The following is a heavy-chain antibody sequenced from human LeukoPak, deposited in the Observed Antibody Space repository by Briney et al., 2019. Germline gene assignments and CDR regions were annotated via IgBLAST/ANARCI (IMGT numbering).Heavy chain of an antibody. CDR1: GYTFTSYY. Sequence: GASVKVSCKASGYTFTSYYIHWVRQAPGQGLEWMGIINPSGGSTSYAQKFQGRVTMTRDTSTSTVYMELSSLRSEDTAVYYCARDFVVGAPFDYWGQGTLVTVSS. D-gene: IGHD2-15*01. CDR3: ARDFVVGAPFDY. CDR2: INPSGGST. J-gene: IGHJ4*02. V-gene: IGHV1-46*01.